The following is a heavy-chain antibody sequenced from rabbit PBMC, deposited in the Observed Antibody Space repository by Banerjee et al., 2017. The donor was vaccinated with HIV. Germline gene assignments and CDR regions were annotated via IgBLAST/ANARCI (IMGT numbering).Heavy chain of an antibody. J-gene: IGHJ4*01. Sequence: QEQLVESGWGLVKPEGSLTLTCTASGFDFSSNLMGWVRQAPGKGLEWIGRINTGSGSTVYASWAKGRFTVSKASTTTVTLQMTSLTAADTATYFCARGGGTAGDGYYLWGPGTLVTVS. V-gene: IGHV1S45*01. CDR1: GFDFSSNL. D-gene: IGHD2-1*01. CDR2: INTGSGST. CDR3: ARGGGTAGDGYYL.